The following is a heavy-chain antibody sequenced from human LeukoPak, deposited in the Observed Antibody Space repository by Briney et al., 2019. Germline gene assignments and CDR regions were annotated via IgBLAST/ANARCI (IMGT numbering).Heavy chain of an antibody. Sequence: PSETLSLTCTFSGDSITFYYWTWIRQPAGKGLEWIGRLYVSGNTNYNPSLKSRVTMSLDTSKTQFSLKLSSVTAADTAVYYCARAEYFGTSGDEAEHWGQGTLVTVSS. CDR1: GDSITFYY. D-gene: IGHD3-22*01. CDR3: ARAEYFGTSGDEAEH. V-gene: IGHV4-4*07. J-gene: IGHJ1*01. CDR2: LYVSGNT.